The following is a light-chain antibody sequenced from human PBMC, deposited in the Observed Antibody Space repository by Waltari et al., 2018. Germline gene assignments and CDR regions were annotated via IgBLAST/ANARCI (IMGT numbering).Light chain of an antibody. CDR2: GAS. CDR1: QSVSSSY. Sequence: EIVLTQSTGTLSLSQGERATLSCRASQSVSSSYLAWYQQKPGQAPRLLIYGASSRATGIPDRFSGSGSGTDFTLTISRLEPEDFAVYYCQQYGSSPRYTFGQGTKLEI. CDR3: QQYGSSPRYT. V-gene: IGKV3-20*01. J-gene: IGKJ2*01.